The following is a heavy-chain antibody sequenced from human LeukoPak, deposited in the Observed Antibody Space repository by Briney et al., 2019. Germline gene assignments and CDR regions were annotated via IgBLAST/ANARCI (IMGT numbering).Heavy chain of an antibody. CDR1: GFTFSSYW. CDR2: IKQDGSEK. J-gene: IGHJ6*03. V-gene: IGHV3-7*01. CDR3: ARGSFGVVIRYYYYYYYMDV. D-gene: IGHD3-3*01. Sequence: GGSLRLSCAASGFTFSSYWMSWVRQAAGKGLEWVANIKQDGSEKYYVDSVKGRFTISRDNAKNSLYLQMNSLRAEDTAVYYCARGSFGVVIRYYYYYYYMDVWGKGTTVTVSS.